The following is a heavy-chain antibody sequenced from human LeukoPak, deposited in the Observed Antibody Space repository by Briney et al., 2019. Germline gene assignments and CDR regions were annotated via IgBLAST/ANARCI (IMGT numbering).Heavy chain of an antibody. J-gene: IGHJ3*02. V-gene: IGHV4-39*07. D-gene: IGHD3-22*01. CDR3: ARVESGYYDSFDI. Sequence: SETLSLTCTVPGDSISSSSYYWGWIRQPPGKGLEYIGTIYYTGDAYYNPSLKGRVTISIDTSRKQFSLRLSSVTAADTAVYYCARVESGYYDSFDIWGQGTMVIVSS. CDR2: IYYTGDA. CDR1: GDSISSSSYY.